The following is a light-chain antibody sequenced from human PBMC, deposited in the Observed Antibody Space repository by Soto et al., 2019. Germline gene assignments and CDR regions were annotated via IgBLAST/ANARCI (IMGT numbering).Light chain of an antibody. V-gene: IGKV3D-20*01. J-gene: IGKJ1*01. CDR3: QHYGNSLWT. Sequence: EIVLTQSASTLSSFPGDRVTLSCGASQYINTRLAWYQHRPGQAPRLLIYQTSIRAAGIPARFSASGSGTDFTLTISRLETEDFAIYYCQHYGNSLWTFGQGTKVDIK. CDR2: QTS. CDR1: QYINTR.